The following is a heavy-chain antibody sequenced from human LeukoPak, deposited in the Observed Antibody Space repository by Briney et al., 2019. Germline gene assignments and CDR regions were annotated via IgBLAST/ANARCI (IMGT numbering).Heavy chain of an antibody. CDR2: IYYSGST. CDR1: GGSISSHY. V-gene: IGHV4-59*11. Sequence: PSETLSLTCTVSGGSISSHYWSWIRQPPGKGLEWIGYIYYSGSTNYNPSLKSRVTLSVDTSKNQFSLKLSSVTAADTAIYYCAREHDYWGQGTLVTVSS. J-gene: IGHJ4*02. CDR3: AREHDY.